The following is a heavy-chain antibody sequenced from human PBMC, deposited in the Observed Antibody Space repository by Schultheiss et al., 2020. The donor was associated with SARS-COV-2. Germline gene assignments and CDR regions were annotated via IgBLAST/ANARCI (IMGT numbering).Heavy chain of an antibody. D-gene: IGHD3-3*01. J-gene: IGHJ6*02. CDR2: IGTAGDT. CDR1: GFIFSRYD. V-gene: IGHV3-13*01. Sequence: GESLKISCAASGFIFSRYDMHWVRQATGKGLEWVSAIGTAGDTYYPDSVKGRFTISRENAKNSLYLQMNSLRAEDTAVYYCARGSTIFGVVPDYGMDVWGQGTTVTVSS. CDR3: ARGSTIFGVVPDYGMDV.